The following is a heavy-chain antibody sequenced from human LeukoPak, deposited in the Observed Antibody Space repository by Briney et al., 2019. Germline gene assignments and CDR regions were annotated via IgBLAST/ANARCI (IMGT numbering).Heavy chain of an antibody. CDR3: ARTYYYGSGSQRALDY. CDR2: IYYSGST. V-gene: IGHV4-59*08. D-gene: IGHD3-10*01. J-gene: IGHJ4*02. Sequence: SETLSLTCTVSGGSISSYYWSWIRQPPGKGLEWIGYIYYSGSTYYNPSLKSRVTISVDTSKNQFSLKLSSVTAADTAVYYCARTYYYGSGSQRALDYWGQGTLVTVSS. CDR1: GGSISSYY.